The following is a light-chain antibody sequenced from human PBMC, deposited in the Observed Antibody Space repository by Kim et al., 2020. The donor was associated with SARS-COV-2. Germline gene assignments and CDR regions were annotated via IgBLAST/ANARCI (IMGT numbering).Light chain of an antibody. V-gene: IGLV6-57*03. J-gene: IGLJ2*01. CDR1: RGSIDDNY. CDR3: QSYNRSNVV. Sequence: GKTVNISCNRSRGSIDDNYVQWYQQRPGGVPIIVIYEDDQRPSGVSDRFSGSIDNSSNPASLTISGLKTEDEADYYCQSYNRSNVVFGGGTQLTVL. CDR2: EDD.